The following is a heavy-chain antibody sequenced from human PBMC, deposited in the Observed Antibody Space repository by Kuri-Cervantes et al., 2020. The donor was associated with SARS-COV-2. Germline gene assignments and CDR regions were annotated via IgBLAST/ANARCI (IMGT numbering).Heavy chain of an antibody. V-gene: IGHV4-34*01. CDR3: ARAAYSSTWYINHFDP. CDR2: ITHSGHI. CDR1: GGSFGAYY. D-gene: IGHD6-13*01. Sequence: SETLSLTCAVDGGSFGAYYWSWIRQSPGKGLEWLGEITHSGHINYNPSLKSRLTLSLNTSRDHFSMKLSSVTAADTAIYYCARAAYSSTWYINHFDPWGQAILTVSS. J-gene: IGHJ5*02.